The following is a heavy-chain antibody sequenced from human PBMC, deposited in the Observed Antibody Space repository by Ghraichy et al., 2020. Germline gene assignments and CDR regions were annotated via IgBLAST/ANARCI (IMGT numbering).Heavy chain of an antibody. CDR3: AKDAFGSGSYSLYYYYGMDV. J-gene: IGHJ6*02. V-gene: IGHV3-30*18. Sequence: GESLNISCAASGFTFSSYGMHWVRQAPGKGLEWVAVISYDGSNKYYADSVKGRFTISRDNSKNTLYLQMNSLRAEDTAVYYCAKDAFGSGSYSLYYYYGMDVWGQGTTVTVSS. D-gene: IGHD3-10*01. CDR1: GFTFSSYG. CDR2: ISYDGSNK.